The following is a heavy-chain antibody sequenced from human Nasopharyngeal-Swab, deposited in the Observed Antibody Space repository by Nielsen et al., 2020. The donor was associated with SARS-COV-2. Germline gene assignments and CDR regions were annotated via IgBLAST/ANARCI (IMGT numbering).Heavy chain of an antibody. V-gene: IGHV3-7*03. CDR2: IKQDGSEK. Sequence: VRQAPGKGLEWVANIKQDGSEKYYVDSVKGRFTISRDNAKNSLYLQMNSLRADDTAVYYCARPYGYYYYYMDVWGKGTSVTVSS. J-gene: IGHJ6*03. CDR3: ARPYGYYYYYMDV. D-gene: IGHD5-18*01.